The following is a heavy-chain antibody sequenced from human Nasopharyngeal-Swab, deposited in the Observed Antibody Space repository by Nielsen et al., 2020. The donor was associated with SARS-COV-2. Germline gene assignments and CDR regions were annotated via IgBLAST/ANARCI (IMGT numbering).Heavy chain of an antibody. Sequence: GESLKISCAASGFTFSSYAMSWVRQAPGKGLEWVSALSGSGGNTYYADAVKGRFTISRDNSKNTLYLQMNSLRAEDTAVYYCAKVGNDYGDYWFDPWGQGTLATVSS. J-gene: IGHJ5*02. CDR3: AKVGNDYGDYWFDP. CDR2: LSGSGGNT. D-gene: IGHD4-17*01. V-gene: IGHV3-23*01. CDR1: GFTFSSYA.